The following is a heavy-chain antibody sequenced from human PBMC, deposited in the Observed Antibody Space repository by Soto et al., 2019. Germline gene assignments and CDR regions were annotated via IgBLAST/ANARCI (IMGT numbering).Heavy chain of an antibody. J-gene: IGHJ5*02. V-gene: IGHV1-69*01. CDR3: ARMDASLLGGGEWFDP. CDR1: GDTFPNFA. CDR2: VVPTFDTR. D-gene: IGHD3-16*01. Sequence: QMQLVQSGAEKKKPGSSVKVSCQASGDTFPNFAVTWVRQAPEQGLEWIGGVVPTFDTRSYAQRFQGRVTITADELTGTSYLELSNLRSDDTAIYYLARMDASLLGGGEWFDPWGQGTLVTVSS.